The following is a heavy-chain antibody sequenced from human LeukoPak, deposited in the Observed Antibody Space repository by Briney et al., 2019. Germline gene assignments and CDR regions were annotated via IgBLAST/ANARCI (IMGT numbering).Heavy chain of an antibody. CDR1: GYSISSGYY. CDR2: INHSGST. V-gene: IGHV4-38-2*02. D-gene: IGHD3-9*01. J-gene: IGHJ3*02. Sequence: PSETLSLTCTVSGYSISSGYYWSWIRQPPGKGLEWIGEINHSGSTNYNPSLKSRVTISVDTSKNQFSLKLSSVTAADTAVYYCARGLLTGDAFDIWGQGTMVTVSS. CDR3: ARGLLTGDAFDI.